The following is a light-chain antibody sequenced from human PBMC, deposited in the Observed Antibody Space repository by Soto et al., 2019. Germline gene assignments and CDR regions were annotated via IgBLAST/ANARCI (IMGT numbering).Light chain of an antibody. CDR2: GAS. CDR3: QQYGSSGT. CDR1: QSVGSN. Sequence: EIVMTQSPATLSVSPGARATLSCRASQSVGSNLAWYQQKPGQAPRLLIYGASSRATGIPDRFSVSGSGTDFTLTISRLEPEDFAVYYCQQYGSSGTFGQGTKVDIK. V-gene: IGKV3-20*01. J-gene: IGKJ1*01.